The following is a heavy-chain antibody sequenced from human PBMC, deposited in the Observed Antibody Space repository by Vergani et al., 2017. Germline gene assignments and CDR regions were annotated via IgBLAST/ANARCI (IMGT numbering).Heavy chain of an antibody. CDR2: ISSSGSTI. D-gene: IGHD1-1*01. CDR3: ARDRLAYNWKAEDI. J-gene: IGHJ3*02. V-gene: IGHV3-11*01. CDR1: GFTFSDYY. Sequence: QVQLVESGGGLVKPGGSLRLSCAASGFTFSDYYMSWIRQAPGKGLEWVSYISSSGSTIYYADSVKGRFTISRDNAKISLYLQMNSLRAEDTAVYYFARDRLAYNWKAEDIWGQGTMVTVSS.